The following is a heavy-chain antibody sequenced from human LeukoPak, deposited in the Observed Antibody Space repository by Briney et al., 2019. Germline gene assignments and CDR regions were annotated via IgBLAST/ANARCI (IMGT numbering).Heavy chain of an antibody. J-gene: IGHJ6*02. CDR3: GKDVTKGSSWYYGMDV. V-gene: IGHV3-9*01. Sequence: GGSLRLSCAASGFTFDDYVMHWVRQAPGKGLEWVSGISWSGATVGYAGSVKGRFTISRDNAKNSLYLQMNSLRAEDTALYYCGKDVTKGSSWYYGMDVWGQGTTVTVFS. D-gene: IGHD6-13*01. CDR1: GFTFDDYV. CDR2: ISWSGATV.